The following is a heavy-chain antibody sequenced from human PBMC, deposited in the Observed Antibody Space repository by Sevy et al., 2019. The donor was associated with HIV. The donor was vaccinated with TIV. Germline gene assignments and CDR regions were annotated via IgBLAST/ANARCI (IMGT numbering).Heavy chain of an antibody. CDR3: AAGGNGDFWSYGYYYYGMDV. D-gene: IGHD3-3*01. V-gene: IGHV1-8*01. CDR1: GYTFTTYD. J-gene: IGHJ6*02. Sequence: ASVKVSCAAFGYTFTTYDINWVRQAPGQGLEWMGWMSPNTGATGFAQKFQGRVTLTRNKSITTAYMELSSLTYDDTAIYYVAAGGNGDFWSYGYYYYGMDVWGQGTTVTVSS. CDR2: MSPNTGAT.